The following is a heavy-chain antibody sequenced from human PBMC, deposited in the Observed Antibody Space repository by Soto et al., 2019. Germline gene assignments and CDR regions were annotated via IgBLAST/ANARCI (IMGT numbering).Heavy chain of an antibody. D-gene: IGHD5-12*01. Sequence: QVQLQQWGAGLLKPSETLSLTCAVYGGSFSGYCWSWIRQPPGKGLEWIGEINHSGSTNYNPSLKSRVTISVDTSKNQFSLKLSSVTAADTAVYYCARGLSGYDLKGSFDYWGQGTLVTVSS. CDR2: INHSGST. V-gene: IGHV4-34*01. CDR1: GGSFSGYC. CDR3: ARGLSGYDLKGSFDY. J-gene: IGHJ4*02.